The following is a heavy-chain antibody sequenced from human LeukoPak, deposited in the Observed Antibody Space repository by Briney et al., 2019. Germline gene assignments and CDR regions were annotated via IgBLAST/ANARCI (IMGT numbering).Heavy chain of an antibody. D-gene: IGHD4-23*01. V-gene: IGHV3-7*01. J-gene: IGHJ5*02. CDR3: ARDQGGNSGVATFDP. CDR2: IKQDGSEK. CDR1: GFTFSSYA. Sequence: GGSLRLSCAASGFTFSSYAMSWVRQAPGKGLEWVANIKQDGSEKYYVDSVKGRFTISRDNAKNSLYLQMNSLRAEDTAVYYCARDQGGNSGVATFDPWGQGTLVTVSS.